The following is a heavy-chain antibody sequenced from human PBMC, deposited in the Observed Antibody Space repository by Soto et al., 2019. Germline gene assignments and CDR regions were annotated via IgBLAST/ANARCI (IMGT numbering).Heavy chain of an antibody. CDR2: ISSSSSTI. D-gene: IGHD3-10*01. CDR1: GFTFSTYS. V-gene: IGHV3-48*01. Sequence: EVQLVESGGGLVQPGGSLRLSCAASGFTFSTYSMNWVRQAPGKGLEWVSYISSSSSTIHYVDSVKGRFTISRDNAKNSLYLQMNSLRAEDTAVYDCARGYYYGSGSYSQDYMDVWGKGTTVTVSS. J-gene: IGHJ6*03. CDR3: ARGYYYGSGSYSQDYMDV.